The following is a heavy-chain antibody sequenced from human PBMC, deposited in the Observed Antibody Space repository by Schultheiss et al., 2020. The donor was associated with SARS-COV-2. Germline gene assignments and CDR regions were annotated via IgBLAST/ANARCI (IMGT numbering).Heavy chain of an antibody. CDR3: ARDGDLRAFDY. V-gene: IGHV4-34*01. D-gene: IGHD7-27*01. Sequence: SETLSLTCAVYGGSFSGYYWSWIRQPPGKGLEWIGEINHSGSTNYNPSLKSRVTISVDTSKNQFSLKLSSVTAADTAVYYCARDGDLRAFDYWGQGTLVTVSS. CDR1: GGSFSGYY. J-gene: IGHJ4*02. CDR2: INHSGST.